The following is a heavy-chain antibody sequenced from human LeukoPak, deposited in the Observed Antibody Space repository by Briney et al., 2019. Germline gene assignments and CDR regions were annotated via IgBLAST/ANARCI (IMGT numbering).Heavy chain of an antibody. CDR2: ITSSGNTI. D-gene: IGHD6-13*01. CDR3: ARDLAAAGN. J-gene: IGHJ4*02. V-gene: IGHV3-48*02. CDR1: GFTFSSYS. Sequence: PGGSLRLSCAASGFTFSSYSMNWVRQAPGKGLEWISHITSSGNTIYYADSVKGRFTISRDNAKNSLYLQMNSLTDEDTAVYYCARDLAAAGNWGQGTLVTVSS.